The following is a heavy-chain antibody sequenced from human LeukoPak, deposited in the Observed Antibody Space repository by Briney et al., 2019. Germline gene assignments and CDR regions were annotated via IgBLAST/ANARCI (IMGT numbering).Heavy chain of an antibody. CDR1: GYTFTSYA. CDR2: IIPIFGTA. D-gene: IGHD6-6*01. J-gene: IGHJ4*02. V-gene: IGHV1-69*13. CDR3: ARGAPGGIAARGFDY. Sequence: SVKVSCKASGYTFTSYAISWVRQAPGQGLEWMGGIIPIFGTANYAQKFQGRVTITADESTSTAYMELSSLRPEDTAVYYCARGAPGGIAARGFDYWGQGTLVTVSS.